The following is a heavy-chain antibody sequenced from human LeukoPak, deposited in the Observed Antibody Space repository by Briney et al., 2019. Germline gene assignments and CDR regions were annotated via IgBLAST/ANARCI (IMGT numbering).Heavy chain of an antibody. CDR2: IDHRGSS. V-gene: IGHV4-34*01. J-gene: IGHJ4*03. CDR1: GESFSAYF. Sequence: SETLSLTCAVHGESFSAYFWSWIRHVPGKGLEWIGEIDHRGSSNYNPPLKSRATISVDTSKNHFSLSLTSVSAADTAVYYCATRSSTLAAARCYDDWGQGTVVTVSS. D-gene: IGHD6-6*01. CDR3: ATRSSTLAAARCYDD.